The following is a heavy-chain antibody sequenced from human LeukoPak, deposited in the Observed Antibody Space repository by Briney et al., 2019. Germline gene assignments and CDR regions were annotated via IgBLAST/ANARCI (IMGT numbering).Heavy chain of an antibody. CDR2: IIPILGIA. D-gene: IGHD2-15*01. V-gene: IGHV1-69*04. CDR3: ARDRGYCSGGSCYSHDYYYGMDV. Sequence: SVKVSCKASGYTFTSYGISWVRQAPGQGLEWMGRIIPILGIANYAQKFQGRVTITADKSTSTAYMELSSLRSEDTAVYYCARDRGYCSGGSCYSHDYYYGMDVWGQGTTVTVSS. CDR1: GYTFTSYG. J-gene: IGHJ6*02.